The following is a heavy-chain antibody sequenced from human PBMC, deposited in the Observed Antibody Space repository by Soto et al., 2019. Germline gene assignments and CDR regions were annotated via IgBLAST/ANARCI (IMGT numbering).Heavy chain of an antibody. CDR3: AKGGSITMIVAAAEDY. J-gene: IGHJ4*02. CDR2: ISGSGGST. D-gene: IGHD3-22*01. CDR1: GLPFSSYA. Sequence: EVQLLESGGGLVQPGGSLRLSCAASGLPFSSYARSWVPKAPGKGREWASAISGSGGSTYYADSVKGRFTISRDNSKNTLYLQMNSLRAEDTAVYYCAKGGSITMIVAAAEDYWGQGTLVTVSS. V-gene: IGHV3-23*01.